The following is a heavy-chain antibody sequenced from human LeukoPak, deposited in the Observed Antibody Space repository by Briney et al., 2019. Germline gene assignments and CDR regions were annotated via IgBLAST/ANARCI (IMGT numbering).Heavy chain of an antibody. J-gene: IGHJ4*02. V-gene: IGHV4-59*01. Sequence: SETLSLTCTVSGGSISSYYWSWVRQPPGKGLEWIGYIYYSGSTNYNPSLKSRVTISVDTSKNQFSLKLSSVTAADTAVYYCARDRPDLLWFGELLPFDYWGQGTLVTVSS. D-gene: IGHD3-10*01. CDR3: ARDRPDLLWFGELLPFDY. CDR2: IYYSGST. CDR1: GGSISSYY.